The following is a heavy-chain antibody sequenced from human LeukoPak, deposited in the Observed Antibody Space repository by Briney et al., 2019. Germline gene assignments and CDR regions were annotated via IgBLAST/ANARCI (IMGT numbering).Heavy chain of an antibody. CDR2: IIPIFGTA. J-gene: IGHJ3*02. D-gene: IGHD5-24*01. CDR1: GYTFISYG. V-gene: IGHV1-69*13. CDR3: ARGVRWLQSAAFDI. Sequence: SVKVSCKASGYTFISYGISWVRQAPGQGLEWMGGIIPIFGTANYAQKFQGRVTITADESTSTAYMELSSLRSEDTAVYYCARGVRWLQSAAFDIWGQGTMVTVSS.